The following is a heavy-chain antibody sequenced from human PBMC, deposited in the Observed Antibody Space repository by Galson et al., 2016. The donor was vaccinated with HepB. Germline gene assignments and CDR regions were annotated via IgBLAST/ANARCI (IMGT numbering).Heavy chain of an antibody. CDR2: ISWNSGSL. CDR3: AKDRDSSSWYDALDI. Sequence: SLRLSCAVSGFSFDDYAMHWVRQAPGKGLEWVSGISWNSGSLDHADSVKGRFSISRDNARNSLYLQMNSLRAEDTALYFCAKDRDSSSWYDALDIWGQGTMVTVSS. CDR1: GFSFDDYA. D-gene: IGHD6-13*01. J-gene: IGHJ3*02. V-gene: IGHV3-9*01.